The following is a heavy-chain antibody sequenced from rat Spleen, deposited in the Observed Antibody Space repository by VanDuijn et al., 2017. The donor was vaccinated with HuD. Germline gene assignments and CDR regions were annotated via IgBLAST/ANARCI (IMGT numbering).Heavy chain of an antibody. V-gene: IGHV2-30*01. J-gene: IGHJ2*01. Sequence: QVQLKESGPGLVQPSQTLSLTCTVSGFSLTSYNVHWVRQPTGKGLEWMGVIWTGGSTDYNSAIKSRLSISRDTSKSQVFLKMNSLQTEDSAMYFCARDPYSKPFDYWGQGVMVTVSS. CDR3: ARDPYSKPFDY. D-gene: IGHD1-2*01. CDR2: IWTGGST. CDR1: GFSLTSYN.